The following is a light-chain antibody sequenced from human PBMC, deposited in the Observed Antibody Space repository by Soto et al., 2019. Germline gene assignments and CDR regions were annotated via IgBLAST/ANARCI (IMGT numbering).Light chain of an antibody. V-gene: IGKV1-33*01. Sequence: DIQMTQSPSSLSASVGDRVTITCQARQDISNYLNWYQQKPGKAPKLLMYEASNLETGVPSRFSGSGSGTDFTLNISSLQPEDIATYYCQQYDNLPYTFGLGTKLEI. CDR1: QDISNY. CDR3: QQYDNLPYT. J-gene: IGKJ2*01. CDR2: EAS.